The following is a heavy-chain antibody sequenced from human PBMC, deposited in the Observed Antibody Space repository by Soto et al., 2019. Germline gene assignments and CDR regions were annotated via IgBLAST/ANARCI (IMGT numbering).Heavy chain of an antibody. CDR1: ADSLSSNSAA. CDR3: EGMQYGALAY. J-gene: IGHJ4*02. Sequence: SQTLSLTCAISADSLSSNSAAWNWIRQSPSRGLEWLGRPYHRSKWYNEYAGSVKSRITIKPDTSKNRVSVQLNSVLPEETAVYYCEGMQYGALAYWGQGTLVTVSS. D-gene: IGHD1-26*01. V-gene: IGHV6-1*01. CDR2: PYHRSKWYN.